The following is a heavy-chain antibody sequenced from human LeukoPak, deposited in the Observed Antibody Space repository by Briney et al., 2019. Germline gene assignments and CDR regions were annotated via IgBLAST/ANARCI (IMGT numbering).Heavy chain of an antibody. Sequence: PGGSLRLPCAASGFTLSNYDMHWVRQAPGKGLEWVAVISYDGSNKYYADSVKGRFTISRDNSKNTLFLQMNSPRAEDTAVYYCAGAGRGALDYWGQGSLVTVSS. D-gene: IGHD3-10*01. V-gene: IGHV3-30*03. J-gene: IGHJ4*02. CDR2: ISYDGSNK. CDR1: GFTLSNYD. CDR3: AGAGRGALDY.